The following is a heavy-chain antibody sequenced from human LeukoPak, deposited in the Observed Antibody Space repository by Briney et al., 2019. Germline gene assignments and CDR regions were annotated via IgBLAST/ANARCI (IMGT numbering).Heavy chain of an antibody. D-gene: IGHD6-13*01. J-gene: IGHJ4*02. Sequence: SETLSLTCTVSGGSISSGYYWGWIRQPPGKGLEWIGSIHESGSTYYNPSLKSRVTISIDTFRNRFSLKLGSVTAADTAVYYCARGYSRGYTSPSGYWGQGTLVTVSS. CDR3: ARGYSRGYTSPSGY. V-gene: IGHV4-38-2*02. CDR1: GGSISSGYY. CDR2: IHESGST.